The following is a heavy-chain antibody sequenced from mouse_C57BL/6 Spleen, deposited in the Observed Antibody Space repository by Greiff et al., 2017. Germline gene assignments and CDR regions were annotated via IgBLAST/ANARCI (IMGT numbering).Heavy chain of an antibody. Sequence: EVQVVESGGDLVKPGGSLKLSCAASGFTFSSYGMSWVRQTPDKRLEWVATISSGGSYTYYPDSVKGRFPISRDNAKNTLYLQRSSLKSEDTAMYYCARPDGYYYAMDYWGQGTSVTVSS. CDR3: ARPDGYYYAMDY. CDR1: GFTFSSYG. V-gene: IGHV5-6*01. D-gene: IGHD2-3*01. CDR2: ISSGGSYT. J-gene: IGHJ4*01.